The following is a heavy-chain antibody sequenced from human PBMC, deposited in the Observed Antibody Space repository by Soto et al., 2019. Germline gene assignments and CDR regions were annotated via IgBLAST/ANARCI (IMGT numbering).Heavy chain of an antibody. J-gene: IGHJ4*02. CDR2: MFYSGST. Sequence: QVQLQESGPGLVKPSQTLSLTCTVSGASISSGRSYWSWIRQHPGKGLEWIGYMFYSGSTYYHPSRKRRVIRSADTSSNQFSLRLTSVTPADTAVYYCARDNGYGHFDSWGQGTLVTFSS. CDR3: ARDNGYGHFDS. CDR1: GASISSGRSY. D-gene: IGHD5-12*01. V-gene: IGHV4-31*03.